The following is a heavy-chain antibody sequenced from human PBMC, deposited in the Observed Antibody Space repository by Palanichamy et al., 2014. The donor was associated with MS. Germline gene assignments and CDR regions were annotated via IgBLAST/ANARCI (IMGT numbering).Heavy chain of an antibody. CDR2: ISYDGTNE. J-gene: IGHJ4*02. Sequence: QVQLVESGGGVVQPGRSLRLSCAASGFTFSHYGIHWVRQAPGKGLEWVAVISYDGTNEYYADSVKGRFTISRDNSKNTLYLQMNSLRAEDTAVYYCAKDRGYGDYGSYFFDYWGQGTLVTVSS. V-gene: IGHV3-30*18. D-gene: IGHD4-17*01. CDR1: GFTFSHYG. CDR3: AKDRGYGDYGSYFFDY.